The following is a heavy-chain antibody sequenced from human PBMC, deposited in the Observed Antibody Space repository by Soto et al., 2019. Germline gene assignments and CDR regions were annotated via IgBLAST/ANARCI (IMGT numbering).Heavy chain of an antibody. V-gene: IGHV3-23*01. CDR1: GFTFSSFA. J-gene: IGHJ4*02. CDR2: ITPSGDAT. CDR3: AKMVPRPGNNGYFDYFDY. Sequence: EVQVLESGGGLVQPGGSLRLSCAASGFTFSSFAMSWVRQLPGKGLEWVSGITPSGDATYYADSMRGRFTISRDNSKNTLYLQMDSLRAEDTAVYYCAKMVPRPGNNGYFDYFDYWGQGTLVTVSS. D-gene: IGHD3-22*01.